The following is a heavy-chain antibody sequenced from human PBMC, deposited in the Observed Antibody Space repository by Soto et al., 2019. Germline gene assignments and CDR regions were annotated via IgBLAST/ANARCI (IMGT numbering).Heavy chain of an antibody. CDR3: ATSPFKGLNWFDP. J-gene: IGHJ5*02. V-gene: IGHV1-2*02. CDR2: INPNSGGT. Sequence: ASVKVSCKASGYTFTGYYMHWVRQAPGQGLEWMGWINPNSGGTNYAQKFQGRVTITRDTSMSTAYMELSRLRSEDTAMYYCATSPFKGLNWFDPWGQGTLVTVSS. CDR1: GYTFTGYY. D-gene: IGHD3-16*01.